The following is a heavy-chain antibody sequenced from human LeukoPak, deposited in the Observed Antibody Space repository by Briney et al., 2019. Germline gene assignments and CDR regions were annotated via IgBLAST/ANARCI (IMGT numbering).Heavy chain of an antibody. CDR2: INPNSGGT. J-gene: IGHJ6*03. CDR3: ARDISYDSSGYLDYYYYMDV. Sequence: GASVKVSCKASGYTFTGYYMHWVRQAPGQGLEWMGWINPNSGGTNYAQKFQGRVTMTRDTSISTAYMELSRLRSDDTAVYYCARDISYDSSGYLDYYYYMDVWGKGTTVTVSS. V-gene: IGHV1-2*02. CDR1: GYTFTGYY. D-gene: IGHD3-22*01.